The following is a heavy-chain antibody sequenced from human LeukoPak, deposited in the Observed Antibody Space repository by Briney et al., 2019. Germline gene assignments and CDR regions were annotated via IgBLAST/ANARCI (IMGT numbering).Heavy chain of an antibody. CDR3: ARARGSGSYSGY. CDR2: INPNSGGT. J-gene: IGHJ4*02. CDR1: GYTFTGYY. D-gene: IGHD3-10*01. V-gene: IGHV1-2*02. Sequence: ASVKVSCKASGYTFTGYYMHWVRQAPGQGLEWMGWINPNSGGTNYAQKFQGRVTMTRDTSTSTAYMELSRLRSDDTAVYYCARARGSGSYSGYWGQGTLVTVSS.